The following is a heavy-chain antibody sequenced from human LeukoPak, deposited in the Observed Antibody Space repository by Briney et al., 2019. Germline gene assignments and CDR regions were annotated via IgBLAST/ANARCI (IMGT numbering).Heavy chain of an antibody. V-gene: IGHV1-69*13. Sequence: SVKVSCKASGYTFTSYYMHWVRQAPGQGLEWMGGIIPIFGTANYAQKFQGRVTITADESTSTAYMELSSLRSEDTAVYYCARGGPTIFGVVTEYYFDYWGQGTLVTVSS. CDR2: IIPIFGTA. D-gene: IGHD3-3*01. CDR1: GYTFTSYY. J-gene: IGHJ4*02. CDR3: ARGGPTIFGVVTEYYFDY.